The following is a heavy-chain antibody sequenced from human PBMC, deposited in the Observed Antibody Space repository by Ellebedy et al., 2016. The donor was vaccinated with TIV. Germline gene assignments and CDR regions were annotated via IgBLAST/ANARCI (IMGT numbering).Heavy chain of an antibody. J-gene: IGHJ5*02. V-gene: IGHV5-51*01. CDR1: GYSFTNYW. Sequence: GESLKISXKGSGYSFTNYWIGWVRQMPGKGLEWMGIIYPGDSDTRYSPSFEGQVTISVDKSITTAYLQWNSLKASDTAMYYCAKRDGDWGSWGQGTLVTVSS. CDR3: AKRDGDWGS. CDR2: IYPGDSDT. D-gene: IGHD2-21*01.